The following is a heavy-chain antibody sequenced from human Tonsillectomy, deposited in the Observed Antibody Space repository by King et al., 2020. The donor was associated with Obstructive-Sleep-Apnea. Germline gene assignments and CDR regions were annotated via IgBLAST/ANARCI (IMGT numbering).Heavy chain of an antibody. V-gene: IGHV3-30*04. CDR3: ARDIENHYDSSDYYGEAYFDY. Sequence: VQLVESAGGVVQPGKSLRLSCAASGFTFSSYTMHWVRQAPGKGLEWVAIISYDGSNKYYADSVRGRFTISRDNSKNTLYLQMNSLRAEDTAVYYCARDIENHYDSSDYYGEAYFDYWGQGTLVTVSS. CDR1: GFTFSSYT. J-gene: IGHJ4*02. D-gene: IGHD3-22*01. CDR2: ISYDGSNK.